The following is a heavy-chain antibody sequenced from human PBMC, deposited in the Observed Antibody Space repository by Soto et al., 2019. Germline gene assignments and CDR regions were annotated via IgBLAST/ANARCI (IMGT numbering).Heavy chain of an antibody. CDR2: INHSGST. J-gene: IGHJ4*02. V-gene: IGHV4-34*01. CDR3: ARGGVTMVRGVRFDD. D-gene: IGHD3-10*01. Sequence: PSETLSLTCAVYGGSFSGYYWSWIRQPPGKGLEWIGEINHSGSTNYNPSLKSRVTISVDTSKNQFSLKLSSVTAADTAVYYCARGGVTMVRGVRFDDWGQGTLVTVSS. CDR1: GGSFSGYY.